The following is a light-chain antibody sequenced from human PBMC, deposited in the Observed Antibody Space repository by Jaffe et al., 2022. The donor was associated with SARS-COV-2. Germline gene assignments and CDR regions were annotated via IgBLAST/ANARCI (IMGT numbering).Light chain of an antibody. CDR1: QSVSSTY. CDR3: QQYGSSPRT. CDR2: GAS. J-gene: IGKJ1*01. Sequence: EIVLTQSPGTLSLSPGERATLSCRASQSVSSTYLAWYQQKPGQAPRLLIYGASSRAIGIPDRFSGSGSGTDFALTISRLDPEDFAVYYCQQYGSSPRTFGQGTKVEIK. V-gene: IGKV3-20*01.